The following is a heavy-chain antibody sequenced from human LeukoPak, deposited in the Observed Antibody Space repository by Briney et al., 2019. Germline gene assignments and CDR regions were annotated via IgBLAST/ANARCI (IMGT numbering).Heavy chain of an antibody. CDR1: GFTFNIYG. CDR2: ISYDGTNK. Sequence: GGSLRLSCSVSGFTFNIYGMHWVRQAPGKGLEWVAVISYDGTNKYYADSVKGRFTISRDNSKNTLYLQMNSLRADDTAVYYCAKDRGVVTPYGMDVWGQGTTVTVSS. CDR3: AKDRGVVTPYGMDV. J-gene: IGHJ6*02. D-gene: IGHD2-21*02. V-gene: IGHV3-30*18.